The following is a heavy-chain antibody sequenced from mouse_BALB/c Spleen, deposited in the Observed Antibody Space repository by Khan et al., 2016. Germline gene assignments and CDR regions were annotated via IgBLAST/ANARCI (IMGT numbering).Heavy chain of an antibody. CDR2: IYPFDRYT. CDR1: GYTFTSYW. V-gene: IGHV1-69*02. Sequence: QVQLKEAGAELVRPGPSVKLSCKASGYTFTSYWINWMRQRPGQGLEWIGNIYPFDRYTNYTQKFKDKVTMTVDNSSSTAYMQLSSPTSGDSAIYYWTSGESSKMRGFAYWGQGTLVTVSA. CDR3: TSGESSKMRGFAY. J-gene: IGHJ3*01. D-gene: IGHD1-3*01.